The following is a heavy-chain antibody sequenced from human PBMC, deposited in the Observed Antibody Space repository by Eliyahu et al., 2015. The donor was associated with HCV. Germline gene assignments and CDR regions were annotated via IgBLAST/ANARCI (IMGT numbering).Heavy chain of an antibody. D-gene: IGHD2-21*01. V-gene: IGHV4-59*08. CDR3: ARHGGGGAAKNWVDP. Sequence: LVKPSETLSLTCTVSGGSISSYYWSWIRQPPGKGLEWIGYIYYSGSTNYNPSLKSRVTISVDTSKNQFSLKLSSVTAADTAVYYCARHGGGGAAKNWVDPWGQGTLVTVSS. CDR1: GGSISSYY. CDR2: IYYSGST. J-gene: IGHJ5*02.